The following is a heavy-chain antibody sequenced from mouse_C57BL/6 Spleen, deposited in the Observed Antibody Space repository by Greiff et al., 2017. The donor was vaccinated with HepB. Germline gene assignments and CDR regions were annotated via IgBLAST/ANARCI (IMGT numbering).Heavy chain of an antibody. CDR2: INPSNGGT. CDR3: ARSDYYGSSYAWFAY. V-gene: IGHV1-53*01. CDR1: GYTFTSYW. J-gene: IGHJ3*01. Sequence: QVQLQQPGTELVKPGASVKLSCKASGYTFTSYWMHWVKQRPGQGLEWIGNINPSNGGTNYNEKFKSKATLTVDKSSSTAYMQLSSLKSEDSAVYYCARSDYYGSSYAWFAYWGQGTLVTVSA. D-gene: IGHD1-1*01.